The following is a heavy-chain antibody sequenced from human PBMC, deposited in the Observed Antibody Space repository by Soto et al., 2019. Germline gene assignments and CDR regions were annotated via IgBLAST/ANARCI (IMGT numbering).Heavy chain of an antibody. V-gene: IGHV4-39*01. CDR1: GGSISRSNHY. CDR3: ASKHYYASSGYYVLY. CDR2: IHYSGST. J-gene: IGHJ4*02. Sequence: EKLSHSCSVSGGSISRSNHYGGWIRHPPGKGLEWIGNIHYSGSTYYDSSLQSRVTISIDTSKNQFSLKLSSVTATDTAVYYCASKHYYASSGYYVLYWGQGPLLTVS. D-gene: IGHD3-22*01.